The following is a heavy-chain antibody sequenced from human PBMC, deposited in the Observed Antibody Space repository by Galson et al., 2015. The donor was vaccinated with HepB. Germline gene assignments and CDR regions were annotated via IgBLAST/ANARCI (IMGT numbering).Heavy chain of an antibody. V-gene: IGHV3-13*01. CDR1: GFTFSSYD. CDR2: IGTAGDT. Sequence: SLRLSCAASGFTFSSYDMHWVRQATGKGLEWVSAIGTAGDTYYPGSVKGRFTISRENAKNSLYLQMNSLRAGDTAVYYCARGQLVQGGFDPWGQGTLVTVSS. CDR3: ARGQLVQGGFDP. D-gene: IGHD6-13*01. J-gene: IGHJ5*02.